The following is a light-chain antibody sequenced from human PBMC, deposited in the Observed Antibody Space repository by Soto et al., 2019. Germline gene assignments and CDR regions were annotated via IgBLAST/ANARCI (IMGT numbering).Light chain of an antibody. CDR3: AAWDDSLSGGV. V-gene: IGLV1-47*02. J-gene: IGLJ1*01. Sequence: QSVLTQPTSASGTPGQTVTISCSGSSFNIGFNYVYWYQQLPGMAPKLLIHSNDERPSGVPDRFSGSKSGTSASLAISGLRSEDEAEYYCAAWDDSLSGGVFGTGTKVTVL. CDR1: SFNIGFNY. CDR2: SND.